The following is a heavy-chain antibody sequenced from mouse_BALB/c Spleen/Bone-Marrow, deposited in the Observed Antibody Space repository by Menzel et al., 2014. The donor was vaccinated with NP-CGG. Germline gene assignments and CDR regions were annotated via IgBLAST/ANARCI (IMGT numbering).Heavy chain of an antibody. Sequence: DVKLVESGGGLVQPGGSLKLSCAASGFDFSRYWMSWVRQAPGKGLEWIGEINPDSSTINYTPSLKDKFIISRDNAKNTLYLQMSKVRSEDTALYFCARLSYYGRFAYWGQGTLGTVSA. D-gene: IGHD1-1*01. J-gene: IGHJ3*01. V-gene: IGHV4-1*02. CDR1: GFDFSRYW. CDR3: ARLSYYGRFAY. CDR2: INPDSSTI.